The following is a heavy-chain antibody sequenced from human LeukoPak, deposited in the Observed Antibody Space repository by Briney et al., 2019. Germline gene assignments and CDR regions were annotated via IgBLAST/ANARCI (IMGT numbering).Heavy chain of an antibody. CDR3: ARHSYDSSDFHYMDV. CDR2: IYPGDSDT. V-gene: IGHV5-51*01. J-gene: IGHJ6*03. CDR1: GYIFTNYW. Sequence: GESLKISCKGSGYIFTNYWIGWVRQMPGKGLEWMGIIYPGDSDTRYSPSFQGQVTISADKSISTAYPQWSTLRASDTAIYYCARHSYDSSDFHYMDVWGKGTTVTISS. D-gene: IGHD3-22*01.